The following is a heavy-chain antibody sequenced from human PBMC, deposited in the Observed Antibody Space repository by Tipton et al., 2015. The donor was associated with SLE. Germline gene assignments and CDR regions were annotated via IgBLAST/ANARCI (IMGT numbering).Heavy chain of an antibody. V-gene: IGHV4-61*01. Sequence: TLSLTCAVSGYSISSGSYYWSWIRQPPGKGLEWIGYIYYSGSTNYNPSLKSRVTISVDTSKNQFSLKLSSVTAADTAVYYCARDPAGGAYFDLWGRGTLVTVSS. CDR2: IYYSGST. CDR3: ARDPAGGAYFDL. J-gene: IGHJ2*01. CDR1: GYSISSGSYY. D-gene: IGHD3-16*01.